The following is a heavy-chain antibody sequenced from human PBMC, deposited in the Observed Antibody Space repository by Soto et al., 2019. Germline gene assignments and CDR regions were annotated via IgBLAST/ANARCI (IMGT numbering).Heavy chain of an antibody. Sequence: GGSLRLSCAASGFTFSSYAMSWVRQAPGKGLEWVSAISGSGGSTYYADSVKGRFTISRDNSKNTLYLQMNSLRAEDTAVYYCAKDLLEWYYDSSGYFDYWGQGTLVTVSS. D-gene: IGHD3-22*01. CDR1: GFTFSSYA. V-gene: IGHV3-23*01. CDR3: AKDLLEWYYDSSGYFDY. CDR2: ISGSGGST. J-gene: IGHJ4*02.